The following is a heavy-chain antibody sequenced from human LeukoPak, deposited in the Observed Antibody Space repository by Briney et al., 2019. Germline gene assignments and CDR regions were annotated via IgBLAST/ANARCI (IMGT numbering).Heavy chain of an antibody. Sequence: PGGSLRPSCAASGFVFSASYMSWVRKAPGKGLEWVATIKPDGSEKYHVDSVSGRFTISRDNTNDSLFLQTNSLRVDDTAVYYCVRGGTYWTVSWGQGTLVNVS. CDR2: IKPDGSEK. V-gene: IGHV3-7*01. CDR1: GFVFSASY. CDR3: VRGGTYWTVS. J-gene: IGHJ5*01.